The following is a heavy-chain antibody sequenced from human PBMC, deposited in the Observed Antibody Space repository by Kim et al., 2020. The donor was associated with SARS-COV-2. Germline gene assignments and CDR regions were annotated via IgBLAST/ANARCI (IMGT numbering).Heavy chain of an antibody. CDR3: AIYSSGGIFYFDY. J-gene: IGHJ4*02. V-gene: IGHV1-69*13. CDR1: GGTFSSYA. CDR2: IIPIFGTA. D-gene: IGHD6-19*01. Sequence: SVKVSCKASGGTFSSYAISWVRQAPGQGLEWMGGIIPIFGTANYAQKFQGRVTITADESTSTAYMELSSLISEDTAVYYCAIYSSGGIFYFDYWGQGTLVTVSS.